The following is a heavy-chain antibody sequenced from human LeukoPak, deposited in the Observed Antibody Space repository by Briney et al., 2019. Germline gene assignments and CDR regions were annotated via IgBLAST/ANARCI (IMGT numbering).Heavy chain of an antibody. V-gene: IGHV3-33*01. Sequence: GGSPRLSCAASGFTFSSYGMHWVRQAPGKGLEWVAVIWYDGSNKYYADSVKGRFTISRDNSKNTLYLQMNSLRAEDTAVYYCARQLGYCSSTSCYGSEESYFDYWGQGTLVTVSS. CDR3: ARQLGYCSSTSCYGSEESYFDY. CDR2: IWYDGSNK. J-gene: IGHJ4*02. CDR1: GFTFSSYG. D-gene: IGHD2-2*01.